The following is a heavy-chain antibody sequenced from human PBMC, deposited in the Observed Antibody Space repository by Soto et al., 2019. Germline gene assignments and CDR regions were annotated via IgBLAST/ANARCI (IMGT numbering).Heavy chain of an antibody. J-gene: IGHJ6*03. CDR2: IYYSGST. Sequence: SETLSLTCTVSGGSISSSSYYWGWIRQPPGKGLEWIGSIYYSGSTYYNPSLKSRVTISVDTSKNQFSLKLSSVTAADTAVYYCARQYCSSTSCYYYYYYMDVWGKGTTVTVSS. D-gene: IGHD2-2*01. CDR1: GGSISSSSYY. V-gene: IGHV4-39*01. CDR3: ARQYCSSTSCYYYYYYMDV.